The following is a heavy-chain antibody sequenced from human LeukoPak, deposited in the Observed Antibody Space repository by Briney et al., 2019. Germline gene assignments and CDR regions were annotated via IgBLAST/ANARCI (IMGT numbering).Heavy chain of an antibody. CDR1: GFTVSSNY. V-gene: IGHV3-53*01. CDR3: ARDLENYADFDY. J-gene: IGHJ4*02. Sequence: PGGSLRLSCAASGFTVSSNYMSWVRQAPGKGLEWVSVIYSGGSTYYADSVKGRFTISRDNSKNTLYLQMDSLRAEDTAVYYCARDLENYADFDYWGQGTLVTVSS. CDR2: IYSGGST. D-gene: IGHD3-16*01.